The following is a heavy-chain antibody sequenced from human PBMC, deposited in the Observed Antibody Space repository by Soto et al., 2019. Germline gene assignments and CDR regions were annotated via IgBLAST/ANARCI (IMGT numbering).Heavy chain of an antibody. J-gene: IGHJ3*02. CDR3: ASAGFDI. CDR1: GFTFSSYA. V-gene: IGHV3-30-3*01. CDR2: ISYDGSNK. Sequence: LRLSCAASGFTFSSYAMHWVRQAPGKGLEWVAVISYDGSNKYYADSVKGRFTISRDNSKNTLYLQMNSLRAEDTAVYYCASAGFDIWGQGTMVTVSS.